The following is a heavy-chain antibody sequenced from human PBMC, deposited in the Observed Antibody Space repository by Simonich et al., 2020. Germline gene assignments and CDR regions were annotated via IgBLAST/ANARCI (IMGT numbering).Heavy chain of an antibody. V-gene: IGHV1-2*02. CDR1: GYTFTGYY. J-gene: IGHJ3*02. CDR2: INPNRGGT. Sequence: QVQLVQSGADVKKPGASVKVSCKASGYTFTGYYMHWVRQAPGQGLERVEWINPNRGGTNYAQKFQGRVTMTMDTSISTAYRELSRLRSDDTAVYYCARDPVVPAAIRNAFDIWGQGTMVTVSS. CDR3: ARDPVVPAAIRNAFDI. D-gene: IGHD2-2*01.